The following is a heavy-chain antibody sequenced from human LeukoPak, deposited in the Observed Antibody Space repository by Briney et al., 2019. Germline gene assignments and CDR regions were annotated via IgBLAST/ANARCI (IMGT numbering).Heavy chain of an antibody. CDR1: GGSISSGSYY. CDR3: ARGPGIQGFYYYMDV. Sequence: TPSQTLSLTCTVSGGSISSGSYYWSWIRQPAGKGLEWIGRIYTSGSTNYYPSLKSRVTISVDTSKNQFSLKLSSVTAADTAVYYCARGPGIQGFYYYMDVWGKGTTVTVSS. D-gene: IGHD2-15*01. CDR2: IYTSGST. J-gene: IGHJ6*03. V-gene: IGHV4-61*02.